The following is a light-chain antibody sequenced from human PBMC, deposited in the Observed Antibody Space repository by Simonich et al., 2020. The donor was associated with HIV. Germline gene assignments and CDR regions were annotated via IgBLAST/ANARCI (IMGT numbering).Light chain of an antibody. CDR3: CSYTGSRIYV. Sequence: QSALTQPASVSGSPGQSITISCTGTSSDVGSYILVSWYQQHPGKAPKLMIYEGSKRPSGVSNRFSASKSGNTASLTISGLQAEDEADYYCCSYTGSRIYVFGTGTKVTVL. J-gene: IGLJ1*01. CDR2: EGS. V-gene: IGLV2-23*01. CDR1: SSDVGSYIL.